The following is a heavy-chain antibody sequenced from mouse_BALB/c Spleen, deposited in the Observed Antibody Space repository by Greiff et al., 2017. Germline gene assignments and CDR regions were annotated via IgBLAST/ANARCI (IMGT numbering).Heavy chain of an antibody. CDR3: ARDGYYYAMDY. V-gene: IGHV7-3*02. Sequence: EVKLVESGGGLVQPGGSLRLSCAPSGFTFTDYYMSWVRQPPGKALEWLGFIRNKANGYTTEYSASVKGRFTISRDNSQSILYLQMNTLRAEDSATYYFARDGYYYAMDYWGQGTSVTVSS. J-gene: IGHJ4*01. D-gene: IGHD2-2*01. CDR2: IRNKANGYTT. CDR1: GFTFTDYY.